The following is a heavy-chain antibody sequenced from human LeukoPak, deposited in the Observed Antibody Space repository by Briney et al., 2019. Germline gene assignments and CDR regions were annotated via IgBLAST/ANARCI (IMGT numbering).Heavy chain of an antibody. V-gene: IGHV4-59*01. CDR1: GGSISSYY. J-gene: IGHJ4*02. D-gene: IGHD5-18*01. Sequence: TRSETLSLTCTVSGGSISSYYWSWIRQPPGKGLEWIGYIYYSGSTNYNPSLKSRVTISVDTSKNQFSLKLSSVTAADTAVYYCARGGSYGYGSFDYWGQGTLVTVSS. CDR2: IYYSGST. CDR3: ARGGSYGYGSFDY.